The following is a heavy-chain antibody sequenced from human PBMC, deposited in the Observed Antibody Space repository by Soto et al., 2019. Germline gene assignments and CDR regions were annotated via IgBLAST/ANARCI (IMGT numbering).Heavy chain of an antibody. CDR2: TGTVDDT. Sequence: EVQLVESGGGLVQPGGSLRLSCAASGFTSSFYDMHWVRQGAGKGLELVSSTGTVDDTYYPDSVKGRFIISRDYAKNSLYLQMNNLRVGDTAVYYCTRGAGIGEAATRYLDLWGRGTLVTVSS. CDR1: GFTSSFYD. D-gene: IGHD6-19*01. CDR3: TRGAGIGEAATRYLDL. V-gene: IGHV3-13*01. J-gene: IGHJ2*01.